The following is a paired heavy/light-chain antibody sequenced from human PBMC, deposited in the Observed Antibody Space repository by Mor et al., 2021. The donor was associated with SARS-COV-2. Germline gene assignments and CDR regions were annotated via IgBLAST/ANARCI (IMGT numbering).Light chain of an antibody. CDR3: NSRDSSGNHPV. J-gene: IGLJ2*01. V-gene: IGLV3-19*01. Sequence: SSELTQDPAVSVALGQTVRITCQGDSLRSYYASWYQQKPGQAPVLVIYGKNNRPSGIPDRFSGSSSGNTASLTITGAQAEDEADYYCNSRDSSGNHPVFGGGTKLTVL. CDR2: GKN. CDR1: SLRSYY.
Heavy chain of an antibody. J-gene: IGHJ5*02. CDR3: ARDGEDIVVVPAAIAWWFDP. CDR2: INAGNGNT. D-gene: IGHD2-2*01. CDR1: GYTFTSYA. V-gene: IGHV1-3*01. Sequence: QVQLVQSGAEVKKPGASVKVSCKASGYTFTSYAMHWVRQAPGQRLEWMGWINAGNGNTKYSQKFQGRVTITRDTSASTAYMELSSLRSEDTAVYYCARDGEDIVVVPAAIAWWFDPWGQGTLVTVSS.